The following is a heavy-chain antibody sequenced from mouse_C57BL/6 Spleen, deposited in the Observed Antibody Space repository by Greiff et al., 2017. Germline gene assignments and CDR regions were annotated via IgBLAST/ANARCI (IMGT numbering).Heavy chain of an antibody. CDR1: GYTFTSYW. V-gene: IGHV1-64*01. CDR3: ARSEDYDGAWFAY. CDR2: IHPNSGST. Sequence: VQLQESGAELVKPGASVKLSCKASGYTFTSYWMHWVKQRPRQGLEWIGMIHPNSGSTNYNEKFKSKATLTVDKSSSTAYMQLSSLTSEDSAVYYCARSEDYDGAWFAYWGQGTLVTVSA. J-gene: IGHJ3*01. D-gene: IGHD2-4*01.